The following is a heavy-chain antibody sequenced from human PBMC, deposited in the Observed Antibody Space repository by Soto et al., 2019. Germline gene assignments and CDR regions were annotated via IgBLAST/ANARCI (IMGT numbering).Heavy chain of an antibody. Sequence: QVQLVQSGAEVKKPGASVTVSCKVSGYTLTELSMHWVRQAPGKGLEWMGGFDPEDGETIYAQKFQGRVTMTEDTSTDTAYMELSSLRSEDTAVYYCATYLPKYYYYSSGILDAFDIWCQGTMVTVSS. CDR1: GYTLTELS. CDR2: FDPEDGET. J-gene: IGHJ3*02. V-gene: IGHV1-24*01. D-gene: IGHD3-22*01. CDR3: ATYLPKYYYYSSGILDAFDI.